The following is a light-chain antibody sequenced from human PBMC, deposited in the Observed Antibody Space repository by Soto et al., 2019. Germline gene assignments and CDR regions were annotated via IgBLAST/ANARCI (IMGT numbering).Light chain of an antibody. CDR3: QECRNSPRT. V-gene: IGKV3D-20*02. CDR1: KSVSSSY. J-gene: IGKJ1*01. Sequence: IVLTQSPGTXSFSTMERATPACRACKSVSSSYLAWHQQTPGPPXSXXXYDVSNRPTGTPTRLRGSGSATDFTLTISRLAPEDFEVYYCQECRNSPRTFGQGTHV. CDR2: DVS.